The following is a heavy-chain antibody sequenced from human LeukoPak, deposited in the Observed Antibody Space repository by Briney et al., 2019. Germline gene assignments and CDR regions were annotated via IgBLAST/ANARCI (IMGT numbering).Heavy chain of an antibody. V-gene: IGHV4-59*08. D-gene: IGHD2-21*02. CDR1: GDSISSYY. Sequence: SETLSLTCTVSGDSISSYYWSWIRQPPGKGLEWIGYIYYSGSTNYNPSLKSRVTISVDTSKNQFSLKLSSVTAADTAVYYCARRVVVTAISRDAFDIWGQGTMVTVSS. J-gene: IGHJ3*02. CDR2: IYYSGST. CDR3: ARRVVVTAISRDAFDI.